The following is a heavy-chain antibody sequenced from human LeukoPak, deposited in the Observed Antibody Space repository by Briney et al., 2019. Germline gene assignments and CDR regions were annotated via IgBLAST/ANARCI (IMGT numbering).Heavy chain of an antibody. V-gene: IGHV3-30-3*01. J-gene: IGHJ4*02. Sequence: GGSLRLSCAASGFTFSSYAMHWVRQAPGKGLEWVAVISYDGSNKYYADSVKGRFTISRDNSKNTLYLQMNSLRAEDTAVYYCAREGSSGWYSSDNWGQGTLVTVSS. D-gene: IGHD6-19*01. CDR1: GFTFSSYA. CDR2: ISYDGSNK. CDR3: AREGSSGWYSSDN.